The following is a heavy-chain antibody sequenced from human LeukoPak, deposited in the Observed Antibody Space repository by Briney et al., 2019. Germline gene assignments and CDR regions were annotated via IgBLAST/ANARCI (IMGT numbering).Heavy chain of an antibody. D-gene: IGHD5-12*01. Sequence: PSETLSLTCAVYGGSFSGYYWSWIRQPPGKGLEWIGEINHSGSTNYNPSLKSRVTISVDTSKNQFSLKLSSVTAADTAVYYCARGLYSGYDFWGQGTLVTVSS. CDR2: INHSGST. J-gene: IGHJ4*02. CDR1: GGSFSGYY. V-gene: IGHV4-34*01. CDR3: ARGLYSGYDF.